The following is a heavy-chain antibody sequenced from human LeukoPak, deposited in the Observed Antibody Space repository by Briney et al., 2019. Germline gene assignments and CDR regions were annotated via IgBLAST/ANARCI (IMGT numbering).Heavy chain of an antibody. V-gene: IGHV4-59*01. CDR3: ARDVRPLIHAFDI. Sequence: SETLSLTCTVSGGSISTYYWNWIRQSPGKGLEWIGYISYSGSTNYNPTLKSRVTISVDTSKDQFSLNLNSVTAADTAVYYCARDVRPLIHAFDIWGQGTVVTVSS. CDR1: GGSISTYY. CDR2: ISYSGST. J-gene: IGHJ3*02.